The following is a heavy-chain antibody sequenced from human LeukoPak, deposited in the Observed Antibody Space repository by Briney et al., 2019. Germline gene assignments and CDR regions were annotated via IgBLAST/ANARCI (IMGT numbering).Heavy chain of an antibody. CDR1: RFTFKNYW. V-gene: IGHV3-7*01. D-gene: IGHD3-10*01. CDR3: AREIVVGSAEYFQN. J-gene: IGHJ1*01. CDR2: INEDGSEK. Sequence: PGGSLRLSCAASRFTFKNYWMSWVRQTPEKGLEYVANINEDGSEKYYMDSVRGRFTIYRDNAENSLSLQMNSLRVDDTAIYYCAREIVVGSAEYFQNWGQGTLVTVSS.